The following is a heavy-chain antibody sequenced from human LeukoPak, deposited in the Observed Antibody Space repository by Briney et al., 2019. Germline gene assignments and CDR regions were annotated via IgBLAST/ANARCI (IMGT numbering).Heavy chain of an antibody. V-gene: IGHV6-1*01. Sequence: SQTLSLTCAIFGDSVSSNSAGWSWVRQSPSRGLEWLGRTYYRSRWYNDDAPSVKGRITINPDTAKNQFSLQLKSVTAEDTALYYCARGGLVRGAINSLIGFDVWGQGTMVTVSS. J-gene: IGHJ3*01. D-gene: IGHD3-10*01. CDR1: GDSVSSNSAG. CDR3: ARGGLVRGAINSLIGFDV. CDR2: TYYRSRWYN.